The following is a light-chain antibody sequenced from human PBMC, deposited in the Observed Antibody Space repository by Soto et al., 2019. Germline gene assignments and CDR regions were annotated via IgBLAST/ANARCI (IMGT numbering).Light chain of an antibody. J-gene: IGKJ2*02. V-gene: IGKV3-20*01. CDR1: QSVSSSY. CDR2: GAS. CDR3: EEYGSSPPGGT. Sequence: EIGLTQSPGTLPLSPGEIATLSCRASQSVSSSYLAWYQQKPGQAPRLLIYGASSRATGIRDWFSGSGSGTDFTLPISRLEPEDFAVYYCEEYGSSPPGGTFGGGTKLVIK.